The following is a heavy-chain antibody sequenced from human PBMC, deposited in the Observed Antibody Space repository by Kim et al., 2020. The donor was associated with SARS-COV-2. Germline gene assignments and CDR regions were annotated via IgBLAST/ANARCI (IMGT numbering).Heavy chain of an antibody. CDR2: IYSGGSST. D-gene: IGHD3-10*01. V-gene: IGHV3-23*03. J-gene: IGHJ4*02. CDR1: GFTFSSYA. CDR3: AKGWGIGMVRGLARPYYFDY. Sequence: GGSLRLSCAASGFTFSSYAMSWVRQAPGKGLEWVSVIYSGGSSTYYADSVKGRFTISRANSKNTLYLQMNSLRAENTAVDYCAKGWGIGMVRGLARPYYFDYWGQGTLVTVSS.